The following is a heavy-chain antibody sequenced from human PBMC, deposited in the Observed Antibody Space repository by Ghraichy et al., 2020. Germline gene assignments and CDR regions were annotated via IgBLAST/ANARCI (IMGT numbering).Heavy chain of an antibody. CDR3: AKEGYGDYFDY. V-gene: IGHV3-9*01. D-gene: IGHD4-17*01. J-gene: IGHJ4*02. Sequence: SLRLSCAASGFTFDDYAMHWVRQAPGKGLEWVSGISWNSGSIGYADSVKGRFTISRDNAKNSLYLQLNSLRAEDTALYYCAKEGYGDYFDYWGQGTLVTVSS. CDR1: GFTFDDYA. CDR2: ISWNSGSI.